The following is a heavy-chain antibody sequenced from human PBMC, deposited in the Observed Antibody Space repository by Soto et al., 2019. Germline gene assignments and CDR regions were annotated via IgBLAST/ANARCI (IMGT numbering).Heavy chain of an antibody. V-gene: IGHV1-69*13. CDR1: GGTFSSYA. Sequence: SVKVSCKASGGTFSSYAISWVRQAPGQGLEWMGGIIPIFGTANYAQKFQGRVTITADESTSTAYMELSSLRSEDTAVYYCAREGAPGMVPMDVWGQGTTVTVSS. J-gene: IGHJ6*02. D-gene: IGHD3-10*01. CDR2: IIPIFGTA. CDR3: AREGAPGMVPMDV.